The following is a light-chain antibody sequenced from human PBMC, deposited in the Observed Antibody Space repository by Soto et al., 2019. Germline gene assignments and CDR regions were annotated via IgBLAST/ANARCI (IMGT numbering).Light chain of an antibody. J-gene: IGKJ5*01. CDR2: GAS. CDR3: QQYDSSPST. V-gene: IGKV3-20*01. CDR1: QSLSSSQ. Sequence: EIVLTQSPGTLSLSPGERATLPCRASQSLSSSQLAWYQQKLGQAPRLLIYGASSRPPGIPDSFTGSGSGTDFTLTISSLDPEDFAVYYCQQYDSSPSTFAQGTRLEIK.